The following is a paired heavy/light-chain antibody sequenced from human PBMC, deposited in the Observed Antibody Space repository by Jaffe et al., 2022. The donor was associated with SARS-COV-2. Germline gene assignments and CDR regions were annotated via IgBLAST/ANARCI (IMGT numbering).Heavy chain of an antibody. D-gene: IGHD1-7*01. CDR3: ARDRPITGTTFVYYYYGMDV. Sequence: QVQLVESGGGLVKPGGSLRLSCAASGFTFSDYYMSWIRQAPGKGLEWVSYISSSSSYTNYADSVKGRFTISRDNAKNSLYLQMNSLRADDTAVYYCARDRPITGTTFVYYYYGMDVWGQGTTVTVSS. J-gene: IGHJ6*02. CDR2: ISSSSSYT. CDR1: GFTFSDYY. V-gene: IGHV3-11*06.
Light chain of an antibody. J-gene: IGKJ1*01. CDR1: QSLLHSNGYNY. V-gene: IGKV2-28*01. Sequence: DIVMTQSPLSLPVTPGEPASISCRSSQSLLHSNGYNYLDWYLQKPGQSPQLLISLGSNRASGVPDRFSGSGSGTDFTLKISRVEAEDVGVYYCMQALQTRTFGQGTKVEIK. CDR3: MQALQTRT. CDR2: LGS.